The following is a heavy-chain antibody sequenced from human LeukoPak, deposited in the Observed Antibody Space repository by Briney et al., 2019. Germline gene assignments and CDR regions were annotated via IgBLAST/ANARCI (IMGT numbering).Heavy chain of an antibody. J-gene: IGHJ3*02. CDR3: AREYSYSSSWYGGDAFDI. D-gene: IGHD6-13*01. Sequence: SETLSLTCTVSGGSISSYYWSWIRQPPGKGLEWIGYIYYSGSTNYNPSLKSRVTISVDASKNQFSLKLSSVTAADTAVYYCAREYSYSSSWYGGDAFDIWGQGTMVTVSS. CDR2: IYYSGST. V-gene: IGHV4-59*01. CDR1: GGSISSYY.